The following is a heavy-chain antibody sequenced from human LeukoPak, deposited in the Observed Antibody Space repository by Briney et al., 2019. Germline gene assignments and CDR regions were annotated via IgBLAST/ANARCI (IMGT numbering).Heavy chain of an antibody. V-gene: IGHV4-39*07. CDR2: IYYSGST. J-gene: IGHJ4*02. D-gene: IGHD7-27*01. CDR1: GGSISSSSYY. CDR3: ATRKLGNDY. Sequence: SQTLSLTCTVSGGSISSSSYYWGWIRQPPGKGLEWIGSIYYSGSTYYNPSLKSRVTISADTSKNQFSLKLYSVTAADTAVYYCATRKLGNDYWGQGTLVTVSS.